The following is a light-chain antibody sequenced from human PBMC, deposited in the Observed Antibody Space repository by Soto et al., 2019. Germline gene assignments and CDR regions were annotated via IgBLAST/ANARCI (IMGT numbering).Light chain of an antibody. CDR3: QQSFTTPRT. Sequence: DIQMIPSPSSLSVSVGDRVTITCRASQTVGTYLYWYQQRQGQAPRLLIYPASGLQVGVPSRFSGSASGTDFTLTISSQQPEHVATYYCQQSFTTPRTFGQGTKLEI. CDR2: PAS. CDR1: QTVGTY. V-gene: IGKV1-39*01. J-gene: IGKJ2*01.